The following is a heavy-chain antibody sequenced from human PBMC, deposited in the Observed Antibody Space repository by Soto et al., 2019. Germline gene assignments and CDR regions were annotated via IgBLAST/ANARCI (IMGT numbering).Heavy chain of an antibody. Sequence: SETLSLTCTVSGGSISSSSYYWGWIRQPPGKGLEWIGSIYYSGGTFYTPSLKSRVTMSVDTSNNQFSLKLSSVTAADTAVYYCARQASGYYYGWFDPWGQGTLVTVSS. CDR3: ARQASGYYYGWFDP. J-gene: IGHJ5*02. CDR2: IYYSGGT. CDR1: GGSISSSSYY. D-gene: IGHD3-22*01. V-gene: IGHV4-39*01.